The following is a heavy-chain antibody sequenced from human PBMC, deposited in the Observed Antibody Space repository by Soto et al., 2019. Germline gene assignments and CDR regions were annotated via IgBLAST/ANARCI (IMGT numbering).Heavy chain of an antibody. CDR2: IYYSGST. D-gene: IGHD4-17*01. J-gene: IGHJ6*03. CDR3: VTTVTPNYYYYYMDV. V-gene: IGHV4-39*01. CDR1: GGSISSSSYY. Sequence: QLQLQESGPGLVKPSETLSLTCTVSGGSISSSSYYWGWIRQPPGKGLEWIGSIYYSGSTYYNPSLKSRVTISVDTSKNQFSLKLSSVTAADTAVYYCVTTVTPNYYYYYMDVWGKGTTVTVSS.